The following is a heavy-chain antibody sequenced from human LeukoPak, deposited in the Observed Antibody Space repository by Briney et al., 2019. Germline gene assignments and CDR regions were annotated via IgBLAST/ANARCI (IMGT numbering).Heavy chain of an antibody. V-gene: IGHV3-15*01. Sequence: PGGSLRLSCAASGFTFSNAWMSWVRQAPGKGLEWVGRIKSKTDGGTTDYAAHVKGRFTISRDDSKNTLYLQMNSLKTEDTAVYYCTTDSPGYSSSWIPSYYYYYYCMDVWGKGTTVTVSS. CDR1: GFTFSNAW. CDR2: IKSKTDGGTT. J-gene: IGHJ6*03. D-gene: IGHD6-13*01. CDR3: TTDSPGYSSSWIPSYYYYYYCMDV.